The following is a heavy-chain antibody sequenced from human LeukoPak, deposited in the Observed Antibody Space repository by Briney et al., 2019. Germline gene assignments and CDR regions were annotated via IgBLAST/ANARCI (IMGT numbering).Heavy chain of an antibody. CDR2: IIPIFGTA. V-gene: IGHV1-69*13. CDR1: GGTFSSYA. D-gene: IGHD1-1*01. J-gene: IGHJ4*02. CDR3: ARDCEESTTGTTGFDY. Sequence: SVKVSRKSSGGTFSSYAIIWVRQAPGQGLEWMGGIIPIFGTANYAQKFQGRVTITADESTSTAYMELSSLRSEDTAVYYCARDCEESTTGTTGFDYWGQGTLVTVSS.